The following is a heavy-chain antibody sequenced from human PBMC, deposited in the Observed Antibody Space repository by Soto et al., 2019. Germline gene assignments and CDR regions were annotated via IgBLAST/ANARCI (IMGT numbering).Heavy chain of an antibody. CDR3: ARGVITRFGLFDDSWSDY. V-gene: IGHV4-31*03. CDR2: VFYNGNT. CDR1: GASITRGGYF. D-gene: IGHD3-9*01. Sequence: SETLSLTCTVSGASITRGGYFWNWIRQHPGKGLEWVGHVFYNGNTYYNPSLESRVSISLYTSQNQFSLRLTSVTATDTAVYFCARGVITRFGLFDDSWSDYWAQGTLVPVSS. J-gene: IGHJ4*02.